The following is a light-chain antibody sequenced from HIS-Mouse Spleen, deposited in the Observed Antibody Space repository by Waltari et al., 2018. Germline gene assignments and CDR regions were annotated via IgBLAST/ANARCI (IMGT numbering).Light chain of an antibody. CDR2: EDS. J-gene: IGLJ1*01. Sequence: SYVLTQPPSVSVAPGQTARITCGGNNIGSKSVHWYQQKPGQAPGLVVYEDSDRASGIPERFSGSNSGNTATLTISRVEAGDEADYYCQVWDSSSDHYVFGTGTKVTVL. CDR1: NIGSKS. V-gene: IGLV3-21*02. CDR3: QVWDSSSDHYV.